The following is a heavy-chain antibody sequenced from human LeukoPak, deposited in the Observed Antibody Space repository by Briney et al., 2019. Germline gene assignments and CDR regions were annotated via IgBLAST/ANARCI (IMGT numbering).Heavy chain of an antibody. Sequence: QPGGSLRLFCAASGFPFSSFWMNWVRQAPGRGLEWLANIRPDGSEQYYVDSVRGRFTISRDNAKNSVYLDMNNLRVDDTGVYYCSGRDSSRRPWAYWGQGPLVSVSS. D-gene: IGHD2-2*01. CDR1: GFPFSSFW. CDR3: SGRDSSRRPWAY. J-gene: IGHJ4*02. V-gene: IGHV3-7*01. CDR2: IRPDGSEQ.